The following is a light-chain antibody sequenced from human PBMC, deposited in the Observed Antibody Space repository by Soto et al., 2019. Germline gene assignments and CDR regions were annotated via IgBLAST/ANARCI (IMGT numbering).Light chain of an antibody. J-gene: IGKJ1*01. CDR1: QDISGY. CDR2: AAS. V-gene: IGKV1-8*01. Sequence: AIRMTQSPSSLSASTGDRVTITCRASQDISGYLAWYQQKPGKAPNLLIYAASTLQSGVASRFSGSGSGTDFTLTISCLQLEDIATYYCQQYYFNPRTFGQGTKVDIK. CDR3: QQYYFNPRT.